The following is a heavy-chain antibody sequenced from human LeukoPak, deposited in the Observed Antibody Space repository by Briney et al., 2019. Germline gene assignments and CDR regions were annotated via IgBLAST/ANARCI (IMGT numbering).Heavy chain of an antibody. Sequence: GGSLRLSCAVSGFSFTKYAMTWVRQAPGKGLEWVSAIRGSGADTYYVDSVKGRFIISRDNSKNTVYLQMNGLRAEDTAVYYCAKGDYGDYAYHFDYWGQGTLVTVSS. CDR2: IRGSGADT. D-gene: IGHD4-17*01. CDR3: AKGDYGDYAYHFDY. CDR1: GFSFTKYA. J-gene: IGHJ4*02. V-gene: IGHV3-23*01.